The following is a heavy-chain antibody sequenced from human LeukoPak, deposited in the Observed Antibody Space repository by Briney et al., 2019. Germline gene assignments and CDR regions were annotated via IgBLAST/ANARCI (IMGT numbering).Heavy chain of an antibody. D-gene: IGHD6-19*01. CDR1: GYTFTSYG. J-gene: IGHJ4*02. CDR2: ISAYNGNT. CDR3: ARGWLKDPLSGWYDY. V-gene: IGHV1-18*01. Sequence: RASVKVSCKASGYTFTSYGISWVRQAPGQGLEWMGWISAYNGNTNYAQKLQGRVTMTTDTSTSTAYMELRSLRSDDTAVYYCARGWLKDPLSGWYDYWGQGTLVTVSS.